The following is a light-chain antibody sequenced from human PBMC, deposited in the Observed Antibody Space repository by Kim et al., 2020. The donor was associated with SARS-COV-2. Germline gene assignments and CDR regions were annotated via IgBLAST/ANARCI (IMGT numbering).Light chain of an antibody. J-gene: IGLJ2*01. CDR3: QAWDSSTSVV. V-gene: IGLV3-1*01. CDR1: KLGDRY. Sequence: VSTGQTASITCSGDKLGDRYACWYRQKPGQSPVLVIYKDTRRPSGIPERFAGANSGNTATLTISGTQAMEEADYFCQAWDSSTSVVFGGGTQLTVL. CDR2: KDT.